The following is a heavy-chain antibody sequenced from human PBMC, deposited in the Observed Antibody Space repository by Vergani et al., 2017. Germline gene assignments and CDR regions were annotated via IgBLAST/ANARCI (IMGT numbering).Heavy chain of an antibody. CDR3: AREVAGTLDY. CDR1: GFTFSSNY. D-gene: IGHD6-19*01. J-gene: IGHJ4*02. V-gene: IGHV3-53*04. Sequence: ELQLVESGGGLVQPGWSLRLSCAASGFTFSSNYMSWVRQAPGKGLEWVSVIYSGGSTYYADSVKGRFTISRHNSKNTLYLQMNSLRAEDTAVYYCAREVAGTLDYWGQGTLVTVSS. CDR2: IYSGGST.